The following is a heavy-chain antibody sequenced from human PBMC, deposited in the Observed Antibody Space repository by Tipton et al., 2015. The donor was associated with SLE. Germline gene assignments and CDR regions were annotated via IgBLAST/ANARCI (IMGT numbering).Heavy chain of an antibody. CDR1: GYTLTSHD. CDR2: MNPDNGDT. D-gene: IGHD4-23*01. J-gene: IGHJ5*02. V-gene: IGHV1-8*01. Sequence: QLVQSGAEVKQPGASVKVSCRASGYTLTSHDIHWVRQATGQGLEYMGWMNPDNGDTGYAQRFQGRVTMTRKTSISTAYLELSSLRHDDTAIYYCARGSPFSVNSKEPGWLTWGQGTLVTVTS. CDR3: ARGSPFSVNSKEPGWLT.